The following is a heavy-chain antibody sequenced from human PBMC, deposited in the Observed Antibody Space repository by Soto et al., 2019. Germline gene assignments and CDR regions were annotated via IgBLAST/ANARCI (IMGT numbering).Heavy chain of an antibody. V-gene: IGHV3-33*01. Sequence: GGSLRLSCAASGFTFSSYGMHWVRQAPGKGLEWVAVIWYDGSNKYYADSVKGRFTISRDNSKNTLYLQMNSLRAEDTAGYYCAGGAGLLRWCGELLLGFDYWGQGTLVTVSS. CDR2: IWYDGSNK. CDR1: GFTFSSYG. D-gene: IGHD3-10*01. CDR3: AGGAGLLRWCGELLLGFDY. J-gene: IGHJ4*02.